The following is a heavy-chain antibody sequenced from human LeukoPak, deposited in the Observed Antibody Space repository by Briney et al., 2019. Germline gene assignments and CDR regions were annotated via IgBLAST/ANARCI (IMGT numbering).Heavy chain of an antibody. J-gene: IGHJ4*02. D-gene: IGHD3-22*01. V-gene: IGHV3-53*01. CDR1: GFTVSSNY. CDR3: ARGIYDSSGYLQYYFDY. Sequence: GGSLRLSCAASGFTVSSNYMSWVCQAPGKGLEWVSVIYSGGSTYYADSVKGRFTISRDNSKNTLYLQMNSLRAEDTAVYYCARGIYDSSGYLQYYFDYWGRGTLVTVSS. CDR2: IYSGGST.